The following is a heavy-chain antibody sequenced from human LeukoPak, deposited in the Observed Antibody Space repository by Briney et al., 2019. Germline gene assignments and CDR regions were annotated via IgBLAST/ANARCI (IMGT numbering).Heavy chain of an antibody. D-gene: IGHD6-19*01. CDR2: IIPIFGTA. CDR3: ARTVAGIGYFDY. V-gene: IGHV1-69*06. J-gene: IGHJ4*02. CDR1: GGTFSSYA. Sequence: SVKVSCKASGGTFSSYAVSWVRQAPGQGLEWMGGIIPIFGTANYVQKFQGRVTITADKSTSTAYMELSSLRSEDTAVYYCARTVAGIGYFDYWGQGTLVTVSS.